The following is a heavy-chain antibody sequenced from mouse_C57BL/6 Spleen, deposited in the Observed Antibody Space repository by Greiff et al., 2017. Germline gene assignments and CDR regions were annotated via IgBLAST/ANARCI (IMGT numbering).Heavy chain of an antibody. V-gene: IGHV1-9*01. CDR1: GYTFTGYW. CDR3: ARDYYGSSYVYCNY. Sequence: QVQLQQSGAELMKPGASVKLSCKATGYTFTGYWIEWVKQRPGHGLEWIGEILPGSGSTNYNEKCKGKATFTADTSSNTAYKQLSSLTTEDSSIYYCARDYYGSSYVYCNYWGQGTTLTVSA. CDR2: ILPGSGST. J-gene: IGHJ2*01. D-gene: IGHD1-1*01.